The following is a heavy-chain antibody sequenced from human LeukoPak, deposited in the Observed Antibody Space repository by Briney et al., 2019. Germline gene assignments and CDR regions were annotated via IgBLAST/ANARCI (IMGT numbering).Heavy chain of an antibody. Sequence: SETLSLTCAVNGGSFSGYYWSWIRQPPGKGLEWIGEINHSGSTNYNPSLKSRVTISVDTSKNQFSLKLSSVTAADTAVYYCARGFPTSRLRLLEWLQTSYDPWGQGTLVTVSS. V-gene: IGHV4-34*01. CDR1: GGSFSGYY. J-gene: IGHJ5*02. CDR3: ARGFPTSRLRLLEWLQTSYDP. D-gene: IGHD3-3*01. CDR2: INHSGST.